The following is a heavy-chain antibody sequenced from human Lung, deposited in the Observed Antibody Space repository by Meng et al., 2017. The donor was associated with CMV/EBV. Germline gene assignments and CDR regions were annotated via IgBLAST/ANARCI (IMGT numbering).Heavy chain of an antibody. D-gene: IGHD2-2*01. CDR3: AKFPRHLYCSTTSCFLDY. CDR2: ISGSGLTT. V-gene: IGHV3-23*01. Sequence: GEXXKISCAASGFTFSTYDMSWVRQAPGKGLEWVSGISGSGLTTYYADSVKGRFTISRDDSTNTLYLQMDSLRAEDTALYYCAKFPRHLYCSTTSCFLDYWGHGTLVTVSS. CDR1: GFTFSTYD. J-gene: IGHJ4*01.